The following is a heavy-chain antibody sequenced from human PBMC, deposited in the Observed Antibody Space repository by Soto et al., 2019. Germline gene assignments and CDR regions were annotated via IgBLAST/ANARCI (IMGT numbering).Heavy chain of an antibody. D-gene: IGHD3-22*01. J-gene: IGHJ4*02. V-gene: IGHV3-73*01. CDR2: IRTKANNYAT. CDR3: TRPSEYDDDGYYYGSDY. CDR1: KSIYIGSG. Sequence: PGGCVRNSGAAGKSIYIGSGWSRIRKASGKGLEWVGRIRTKANNYATEYSASVKGRVTISRDDSKNTAYLQMNSLKTEDTAVYYCTRPSEYDDDGYYYGSDYWGQGTLFTVSS.